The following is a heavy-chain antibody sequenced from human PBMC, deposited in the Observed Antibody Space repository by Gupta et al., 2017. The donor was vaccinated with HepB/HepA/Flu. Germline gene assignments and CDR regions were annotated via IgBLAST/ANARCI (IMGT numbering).Heavy chain of an antibody. CDR3: TEHLRTRNSASCLDS. CDR2: ISSGGDTT. J-gene: IGHJ4*02. CDR1: GSTFSSYT. Sequence: EVQMLESGGGLVQPGGSLRLSCTASGSTFSSYTMTWVRQAPGKGLEWVSTISSGGDTTYFADSVRGRFSISRDNSNNMLYLQMNSLRAEDTALYYCTEHLRTRNSASCLDSWGQVTQRTVPS. V-gene: IGHV3-23*01. D-gene: IGHD2-2*01.